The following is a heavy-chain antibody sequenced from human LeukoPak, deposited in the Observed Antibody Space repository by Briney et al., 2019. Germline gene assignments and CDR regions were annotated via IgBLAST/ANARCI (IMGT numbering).Heavy chain of an antibody. CDR3: AREGGPYRPLDY. CDR1: GFTFSTYT. Sequence: GGSLRLSCSASGFTFSTYTMHWVRQAPGKGLEYVSAISSNGGMTYYADSVKGRFTISRDNSKNTLYLQMSSLRGEDTAVYYCAREGGPYRPLDYSGQGTLVTVSS. CDR2: ISSNGGMT. J-gene: IGHJ4*02. V-gene: IGHV3-64D*06.